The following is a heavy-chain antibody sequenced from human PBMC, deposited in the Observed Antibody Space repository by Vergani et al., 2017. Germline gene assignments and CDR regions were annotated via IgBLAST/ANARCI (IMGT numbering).Heavy chain of an antibody. CDR2: ISAYNGNT. CDR3: ARDRTHYDILGGYYNDGGVFDY. CDR1: GYTFTSYG. Sequence: QVQLVQSGAEVKKPGSSVKVSCKASGYTFTSYGISWVRQAPGQGLEWMGWISAYNGNTNYAQKLQGRVTMTTDTSTSTAYMELRSLRSDDTAVYYCARDRTHYDILGGYYNDGGVFDYWGQGTLVTVSS. V-gene: IGHV1-18*01. D-gene: IGHD3-9*01. J-gene: IGHJ4*02.